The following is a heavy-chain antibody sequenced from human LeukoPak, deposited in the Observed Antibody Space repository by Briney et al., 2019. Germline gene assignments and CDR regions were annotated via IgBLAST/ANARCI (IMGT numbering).Heavy chain of an antibody. D-gene: IGHD5-18*01. J-gene: IGHJ5*02. CDR1: GGTFSSYA. V-gene: IGHV1-69*05. CDR2: IIPIFGTA. Sequence: GSSVKVSCKASGGTFSSYAISWVRQAPGQGLEWMGGIIPIFGTANYAQKFQGRVTITTDESTSTAHMELSSLRSEDTAVYYCARSGEGAMVTNPWGQGTLVTVSS. CDR3: ARSGEGAMVTNP.